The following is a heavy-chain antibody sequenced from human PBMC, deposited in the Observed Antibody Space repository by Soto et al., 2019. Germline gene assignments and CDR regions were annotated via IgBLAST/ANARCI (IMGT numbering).Heavy chain of an antibody. J-gene: IGHJ4*02. Sequence: QVQLLQSRAEVKKPGASVKVSCKASGYTFTSYGISWVLQAPGQGLEWMGWISAYNGNTNYAQKLQGRVTMTTDTSPSTVYMELRSLRSDDTAVYYCARDSRRYSSSWRYFDYWGQGTLVTVSS. CDR1: GYTFTSYG. V-gene: IGHV1-18*01. CDR3: ARDSRRYSSSWRYFDY. CDR2: ISAYNGNT. D-gene: IGHD6-13*01.